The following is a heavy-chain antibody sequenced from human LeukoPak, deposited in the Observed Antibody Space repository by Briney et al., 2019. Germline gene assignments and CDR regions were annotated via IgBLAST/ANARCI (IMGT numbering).Heavy chain of an antibody. Sequence: GGSLRLSCAASGFTFSSYAMSWVRQAPGKGLEWVSAISGSGGSTYYADSVKGRFTISRHNSKNTLYLQTNSLRAEDTAVYYCAKDPPENPWEPYPHDYWGQGTLVTVSS. CDR3: AKDPPENPWEPYPHDY. CDR1: GFTFSSYA. D-gene: IGHD1-26*01. J-gene: IGHJ4*02. CDR2: ISGSGGST. V-gene: IGHV3-23*01.